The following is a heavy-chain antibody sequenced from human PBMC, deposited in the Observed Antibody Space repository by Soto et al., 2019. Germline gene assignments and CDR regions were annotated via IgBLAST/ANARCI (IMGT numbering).Heavy chain of an antibody. Sequence: QITLKESGPTLVKPTQTLTLTCTFSGFSLSTTAEGVGWIHQPPGKTLEWLALIYWDDDERYSPSLKSRLTITNDTAKNHVVLTMINVDPVDTAKYYCAHASCSSADCYPNPYLGYWGQGNLVTVSS. J-gene: IGHJ4*02. D-gene: IGHD2-2*01. V-gene: IGHV2-5*02. CDR2: IYWDDDE. CDR3: AHASCSSADCYPNPYLGY. CDR1: GFSLSTTAEG.